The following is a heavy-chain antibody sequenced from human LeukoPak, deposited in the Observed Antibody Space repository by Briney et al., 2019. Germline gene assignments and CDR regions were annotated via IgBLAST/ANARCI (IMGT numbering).Heavy chain of an antibody. CDR3: AKDHSGNYPEAFDI. D-gene: IGHD1-26*01. CDR2: IWYDGSNK. Sequence: GRSLRLSCAASGFIFSTYGMHWVRQTPGKGLEWVAVIWYDGSNKYYADSVKGRFTISRDNSKNTLYLQMDSLRAEDTAVYYCAKDHSGNYPEAFDIWGQGTMVTVSS. J-gene: IGHJ3*02. CDR1: GFIFSTYG. V-gene: IGHV3-33*06.